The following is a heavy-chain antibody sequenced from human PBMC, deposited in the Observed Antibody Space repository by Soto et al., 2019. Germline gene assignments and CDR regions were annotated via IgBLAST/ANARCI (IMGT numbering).Heavy chain of an antibody. V-gene: IGHV3-30*18. CDR3: AKDGQYILLNYYGMDV. Sequence: GGSLRLSCAASGCTFSSYGMHWVRQAPGKGLEWVAVISYDGSNKYYADSVKGRFTISRDNSKNTLYLQMNSLRAEDTAVYYCAKDGQYILLNYYGMDVWGQGTTVTVSS. D-gene: IGHD4-4*01. CDR2: ISYDGSNK. J-gene: IGHJ6*02. CDR1: GCTFSSYG.